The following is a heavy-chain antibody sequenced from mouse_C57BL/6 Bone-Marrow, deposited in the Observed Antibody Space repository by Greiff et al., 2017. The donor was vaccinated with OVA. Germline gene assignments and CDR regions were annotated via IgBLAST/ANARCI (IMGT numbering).Heavy chain of an antibody. CDR1: GFTFSSYG. CDR2: ISSGGSYT. Sequence: EVQLVESGGDLVKPGGSLKLSCAASGFTFSSYGMSWVRQTPDKRLVWVATISSGGSYTYYPDSVKGRFTISRDNAKNTLYLQMSSLKSEDTAMYYCARGYSNSLAWFAYWGQGTLVTVSA. J-gene: IGHJ3*01. V-gene: IGHV5-6*01. D-gene: IGHD2-5*01. CDR3: ARGYSNSLAWFAY.